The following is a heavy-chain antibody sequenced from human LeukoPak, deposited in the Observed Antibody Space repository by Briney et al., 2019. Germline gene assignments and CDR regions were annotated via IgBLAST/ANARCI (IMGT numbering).Heavy chain of an antibody. V-gene: IGHV3-23*01. CDR2: ISGGGGST. D-gene: IGHD3-10*01. J-gene: IGHJ4*02. CDR3: AKGSLGVRGVMGY. CDR1: GFTFSSYA. Sequence: HPGGSLRLSCAASGFTFSSYAMSWVRQAPGKGLEWVSAISGGGGSTYYADSVKGRFTISRDNSKNTLYLQMNSLRAEDTAVYYCAKGSLGVRGVMGYWGRGTLVTVSS.